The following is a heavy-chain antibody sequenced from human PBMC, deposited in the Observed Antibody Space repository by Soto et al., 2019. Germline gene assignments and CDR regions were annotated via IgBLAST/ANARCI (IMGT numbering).Heavy chain of an antibody. V-gene: IGHV1-24*01. CDR3: ARLHCTSPGCVPLDP. Sequence: ASVKVSCKVSGYTLTELSMHWVRQAPGKGLEWMGGFDPEDGETIYAQKFQGRDTMTEDTSTDTAYMELSSLRSEDTAVYYCARLHCTSPGCVPLDPWGHGTLVTVSS. CDR2: FDPEDGET. D-gene: IGHD2-2*01. J-gene: IGHJ5*02. CDR1: GYTLTELS.